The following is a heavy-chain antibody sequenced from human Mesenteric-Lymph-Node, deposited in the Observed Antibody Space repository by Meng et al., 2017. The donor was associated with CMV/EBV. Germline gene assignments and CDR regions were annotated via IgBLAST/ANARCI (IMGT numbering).Heavy chain of an antibody. Sequence: GESLKISCAASGFTFSSYWMSWVRPAPGKGLEWVANIRRDGGEKYYVDSVKGRFTISRDNAENSLFLQMNSLRAEDTAVYYCARLGDNFWSGPDAFDIWGQGTMVTVS. J-gene: IGHJ3*02. CDR3: ARLGDNFWSGPDAFDI. CDR1: GFTFSSYW. V-gene: IGHV3-7*01. D-gene: IGHD3-3*01. CDR2: IRRDGGEK.